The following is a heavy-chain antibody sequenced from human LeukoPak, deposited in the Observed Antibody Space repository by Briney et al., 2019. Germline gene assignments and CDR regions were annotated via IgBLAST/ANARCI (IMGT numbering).Heavy chain of an antibody. J-gene: IGHJ4*02. V-gene: IGHV4-31*03. CDR1: GGSISSGGYY. Sequence: PSQTLSLTCTVSGGSISSGGYYWSWIRQHPGKGLEWIGYIYYSGSTYYNPSLKSRVTISVDTSKNQFSLKLISVTAADTAVYYWARGIAAAGKVIDYWGQGTLVTVSS. CDR3: ARGIAAAGKVIDY. CDR2: IYYSGST. D-gene: IGHD6-13*01.